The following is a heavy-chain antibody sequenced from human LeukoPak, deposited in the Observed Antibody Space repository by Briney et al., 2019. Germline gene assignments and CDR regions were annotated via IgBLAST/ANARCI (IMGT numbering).Heavy chain of an antibody. CDR2: ISSSCSTI. CDR3: ARASSSSSWFDWFDP. V-gene: IGHV3-11*01. Sequence: GPLRPPCQAPGFPFSDYYMSWIRQAPGKGLEGVSYISSSCSTIYYAASVKRRFTISRDNAKNSLYLQLDSLRAADTAVYYCARASSSSSWFDWFDPWGQGTLVTVSS. CDR1: GFPFSDYY. J-gene: IGHJ5*02. D-gene: IGHD2-2*01.